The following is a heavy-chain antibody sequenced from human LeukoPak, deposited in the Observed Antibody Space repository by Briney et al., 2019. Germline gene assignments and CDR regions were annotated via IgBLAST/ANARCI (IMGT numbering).Heavy chain of an antibody. Sequence: PSETLSLTCAVYGGSFSGYYWSWIRQPPGKGLEWIGEINHSGSTNYNPSLESRVTISVDTSKKQFSLKLNSVTAADTAVYYCARGLSAVVYWGQGTLVTVSS. CDR1: GGSFSGYY. D-gene: IGHD3-16*02. J-gene: IGHJ4*02. CDR3: ARGLSAVVY. V-gene: IGHV4-34*01. CDR2: INHSGST.